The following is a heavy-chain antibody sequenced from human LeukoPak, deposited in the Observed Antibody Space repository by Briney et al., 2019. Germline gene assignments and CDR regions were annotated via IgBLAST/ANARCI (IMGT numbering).Heavy chain of an antibody. V-gene: IGHV3-23*01. CDR3: AKDSSSWYYYYGMDV. J-gene: IGHJ6*02. CDR1: GFTFSSYA. Sequence: GGSLTLSCAASGFTFSSYAMSWVRQAPGKGLEWVSAISGSGGSTYYADSVKGRFTISRDNSENTLYLQMNSLRAEDTAVYYCAKDSSSWYYYYGMDVWGQGTTVTVSS. D-gene: IGHD6-13*01. CDR2: ISGSGGST.